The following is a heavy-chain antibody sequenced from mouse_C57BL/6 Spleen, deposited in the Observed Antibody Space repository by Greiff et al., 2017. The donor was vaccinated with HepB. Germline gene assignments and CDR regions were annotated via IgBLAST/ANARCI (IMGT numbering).Heavy chain of an antibody. CDR3: ARYSNYQYYFDY. CDR2: IYPGGGYT. V-gene: IGHV1-63*01. D-gene: IGHD2-5*01. J-gene: IGHJ2*01. Sequence: QVQLQQSGAELVRPGTSVKMSCKASGYTFTNYWIGWAKQRPGHGLEWIGDIYPGGGYTNYNEKFKGKATLTADKSSSTAYTQFSSLTSEDSAIYYCARYSNYQYYFDYWGQGTTLTVSS. CDR1: GYTFTNYW.